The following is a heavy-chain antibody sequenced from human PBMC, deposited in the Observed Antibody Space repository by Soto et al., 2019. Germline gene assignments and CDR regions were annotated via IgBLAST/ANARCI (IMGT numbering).Heavy chain of an antibody. Sequence: QVQLQQWGAGLLKPSETLSLTCAVYGGSFSGYYWSWIRQPPGKGLEWIGEINHSGSTNYNPSLKSRVTISVDSSKNQFSLKLSSVTAADTAVYYCARVAFRYSSGWYSYWGQGTLVTVSS. V-gene: IGHV4-34*01. J-gene: IGHJ4*02. CDR3: ARVAFRYSSGWYSY. CDR1: GGSFSGYY. D-gene: IGHD6-19*01. CDR2: INHSGST.